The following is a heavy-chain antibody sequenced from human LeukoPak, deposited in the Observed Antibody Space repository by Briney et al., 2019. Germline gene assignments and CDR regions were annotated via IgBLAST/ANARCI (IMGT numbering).Heavy chain of an antibody. CDR3: ARRVRGWHSEY. CDR1: GGSFSGYY. V-gene: IGHV4-34*01. J-gene: IGHJ4*02. Sequence: SETLSLTCAVYGGSFSGYYWSWIRQPPGKGLEWIGEINHSGSTNYNPSLKSRVTISVDTSKNQFSLKLSSVTAADTAVYYCARRVRGWHSEYWGQGTLVTVSS. D-gene: IGHD6-19*01. CDR2: INHSGST.